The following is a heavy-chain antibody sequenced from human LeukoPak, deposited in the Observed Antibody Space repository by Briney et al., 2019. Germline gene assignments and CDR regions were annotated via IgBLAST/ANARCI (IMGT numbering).Heavy chain of an antibody. CDR1: GGTFSSYA. CDR3: ARIRDGSNFGRGLDS. D-gene: IGHD5-24*01. CDR2: IIPILGIA. V-gene: IGHV1-69*04. Sequence: SVKVSCKASGGTFSSYAISWVRQAPGQGLEWMGRIIPILGIANYAQKFQGRVTITADKSTSTAYMELSSLGAEDTAVYYCARIRDGSNFGRGLDSWGQGTLVTVSS. J-gene: IGHJ4*02.